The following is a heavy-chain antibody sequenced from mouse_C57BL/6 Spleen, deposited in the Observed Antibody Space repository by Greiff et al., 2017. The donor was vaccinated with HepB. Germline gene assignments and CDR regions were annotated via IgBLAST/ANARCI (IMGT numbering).Heavy chain of an antibody. Sequence: QVQLQQSGAELARPGASVKLSCKASGYTFTSYGISWVKQRTGQGLEWIGEIYPRSGNTYYNEKFKGKATLTADKSSSTAYMELRSLTSEDSAVYFCARRRVTTGGVDYWGQGTSVTVSS. CDR2: IYPRSGNT. D-gene: IGHD2-2*01. CDR3: ARRRVTTGGVDY. J-gene: IGHJ4*01. CDR1: GYTFTSYG. V-gene: IGHV1-81*01.